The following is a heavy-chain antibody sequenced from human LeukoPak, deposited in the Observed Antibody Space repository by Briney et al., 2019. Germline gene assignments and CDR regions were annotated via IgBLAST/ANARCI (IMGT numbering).Heavy chain of an antibody. D-gene: IGHD3-22*01. CDR3: AKVNYYESSGYYDY. CDR1: GFTFNNFG. J-gene: IGHJ4*02. Sequence: GGSLRLSCAASGFTFNNFGMHWVRQAPGKGLEWVAVVWYDGSNKYYVDSVKGRFTISRDNSKNTLYLQMNSLRAEDTAVYYCAKVNYYESSGYYDYWGQGTLVTVSS. V-gene: IGHV3-30*02. CDR2: VWYDGSNK.